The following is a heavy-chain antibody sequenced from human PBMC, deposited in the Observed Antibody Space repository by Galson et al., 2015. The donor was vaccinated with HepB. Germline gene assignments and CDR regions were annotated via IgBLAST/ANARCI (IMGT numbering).Heavy chain of an antibody. CDR1: GFTFSRYD. CDR3: LRGGVRTRGSASFYRDF. CDR2: ISSSGNFI. D-gene: IGHD3-10*01. Sequence: SLRLSCAASGFTFSRYDLHWVRQAPGKGLEWVSIISSSGNFIDYADVVKGRLTISSDNAKNSVYLQMNSLRAEDTAVYYCLRGGVRTRGSASFYRDFWGQGTLVIGSP. J-gene: IGHJ4*02. V-gene: IGHV3-48*03.